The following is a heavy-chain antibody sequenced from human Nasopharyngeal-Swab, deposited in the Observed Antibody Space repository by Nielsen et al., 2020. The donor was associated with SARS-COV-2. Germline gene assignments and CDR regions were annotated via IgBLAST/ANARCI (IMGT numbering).Heavy chain of an antibody. CDR1: GFTFSSYW. V-gene: IGHV3-74*01. CDR2: ISPSDGTST. J-gene: IGHJ4*02. Sequence: GESLKISCAASGFTFSSYWMHWVRQAPGKGLMDVSYISPSDGTSTNYADSVKGRFTISRDNAKNTLYLQMNSLRAEDTAVYYCAGGPTVTKYFQYYFDYWGQGTLVTVSS. CDR3: AGGPTVTKYFQYYFDY. D-gene: IGHD4-17*01.